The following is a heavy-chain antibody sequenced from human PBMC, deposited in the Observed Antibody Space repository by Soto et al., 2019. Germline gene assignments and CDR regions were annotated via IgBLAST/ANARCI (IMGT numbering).Heavy chain of an antibody. V-gene: IGHV1-69*13. J-gene: IGHJ4*02. CDR3: AGPSSGYYYNY. CDR2: ITPIFGTA. D-gene: IGHD3-22*01. CDR1: GCTFSSYA. Sequence: ASVKVSFKASGCTFSSYAISWVRQAPGQGLEWMGGITPIFGTANYAQKFQGRVTITADESTSTAYMELSSLRSEDTAVYYCAGPSSGYYYNYWGQGALVTVSS.